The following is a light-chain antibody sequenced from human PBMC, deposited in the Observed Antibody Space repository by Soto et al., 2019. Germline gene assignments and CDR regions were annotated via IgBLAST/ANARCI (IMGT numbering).Light chain of an antibody. CDR2: ATD. CDR1: SSNVGRNA. Sequence: QSVLTQPPSVSGTPGQSVTISCSGASSNVGRNAVSWYQQVPGMAPKLLVFATDKRPPEVPNRFSGSASGASASLAISGLQSEDEAHYYCATWDDTLIGPQFGGGTKLTVL. J-gene: IGLJ3*02. CDR3: ATWDDTLIGPQ. V-gene: IGLV1-44*01.